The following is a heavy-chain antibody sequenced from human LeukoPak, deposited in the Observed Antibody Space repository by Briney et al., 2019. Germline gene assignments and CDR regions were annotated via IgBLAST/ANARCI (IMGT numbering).Heavy chain of an antibody. V-gene: IGHV4-39*07. D-gene: IGHD3-22*01. Sequence: SETLSLTCTVSGGSISSSSYYWGWIRQPPGKGLEWIGSIYYSGSTYYNPSLKSRVTISVDTSKNQFSLKLSSVTAADTAVYYCAREGIAKDYYDSCGYYFNLHNWFDPWGQGTLVTVSS. CDR2: IYYSGST. CDR1: GGSISSSSYY. CDR3: AREGIAKDYYDSCGYYFNLHNWFDP. J-gene: IGHJ5*02.